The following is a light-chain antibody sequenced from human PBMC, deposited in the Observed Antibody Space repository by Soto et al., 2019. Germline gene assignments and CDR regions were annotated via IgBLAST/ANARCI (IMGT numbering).Light chain of an antibody. CDR2: YDS. V-gene: IGLV3-21*04. J-gene: IGLJ7*01. CDR3: QVWDTPGDHAV. CDR1: NIGSNS. Sequence: SSELTQPPSMSVAPGKTASITCGGNNIGSNSVHWYQQKPGQAPVLVIYYDSDRPSGIPERFSGSNSGNTATLTINRVEAGDEADYYCQVWDTPGDHAVFGGGTQLTVL.